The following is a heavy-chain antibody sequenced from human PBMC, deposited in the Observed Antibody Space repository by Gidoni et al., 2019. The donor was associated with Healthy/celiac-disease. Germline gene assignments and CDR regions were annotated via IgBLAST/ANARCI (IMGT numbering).Heavy chain of an antibody. Sequence: QVQLQQWGAGLLKPSETLSLTCAVYGGSFSGYYWSWIRQPPGKGLEWIGEINHSGSNNYNPSLKSRVTISVDTSKNQFSLKLSSVTAADTAVYYCARSFSSGSPRGPYYFDYWGQGTLVTVSS. CDR3: ARSFSSGSPRGPYYFDY. D-gene: IGHD6-19*01. CDR1: GGSFSGYY. CDR2: INHSGSN. J-gene: IGHJ4*02. V-gene: IGHV4-34*01.